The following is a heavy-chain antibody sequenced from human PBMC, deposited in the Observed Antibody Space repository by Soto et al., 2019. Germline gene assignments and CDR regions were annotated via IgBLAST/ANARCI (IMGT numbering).Heavy chain of an antibody. J-gene: IGHJ4*02. V-gene: IGHV3-30*18. D-gene: IGHD3-22*01. CDR1: GVTFSSYG. CDR3: AKNAYYYDSSGYWSLFDY. CDR2: ISYDGSNK. Sequence: GGSLRLSCAASGVTFSSYGMHWVRQAPGKGLEWVAVISYDGSNKYYADSVKGRFTISRDNSKNTLYLQMNSLRAEDTAVYYCAKNAYYYDSSGYWSLFDYWGQGTLVTVSS.